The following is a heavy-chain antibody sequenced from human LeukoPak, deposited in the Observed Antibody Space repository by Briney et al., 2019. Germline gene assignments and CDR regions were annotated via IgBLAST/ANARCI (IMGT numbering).Heavy chain of an antibody. CDR3: ARSETGKLDY. Sequence: SETLSLTCTVSGGSISSYYWSWIRQPPGKGLEWIGYIYYSGSTNYNPSLKSRVTISVDTSKNQFSLKLSSVTAADTAVYYCARSETGKLDYWGQGTLVTVSS. J-gene: IGHJ4*02. CDR1: GGSISSYY. V-gene: IGHV4-59*01. CDR2: IYYSGST.